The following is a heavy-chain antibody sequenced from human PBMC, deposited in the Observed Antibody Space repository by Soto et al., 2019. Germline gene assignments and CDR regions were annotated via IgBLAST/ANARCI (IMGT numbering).Heavy chain of an antibody. CDR2: ISASATATSYAAT. CDR1: GFTFSSYA. J-gene: IGHJ4*02. D-gene: IGHD2-2*01. CDR3: AKTRSASYYFDY. V-gene: IGHV3-23*01. Sequence: EVQFLESGGGLVQPGGSLRLSCAASGFTFSSYAMTWVRQAPGKGLEWVSGISASATATSYAATYYAASVKGRFTISKDSSKSTLHLQMNDLRAEDTAVYYCAKTRSASYYFDYWGQGTLVTVSS.